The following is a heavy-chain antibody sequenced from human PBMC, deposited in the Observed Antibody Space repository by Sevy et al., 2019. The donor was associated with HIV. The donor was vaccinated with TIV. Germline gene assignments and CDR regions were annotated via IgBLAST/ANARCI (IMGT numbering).Heavy chain of an antibody. CDR3: AGDRAYRALDY. J-gene: IGHJ4*02. Sequence: GGSLRLSCVASGFTFSDSWMTWVRQAPGKGLERIAFINEDGSRLGYVDSVRGRFTISRENTKNSLYLQMNSLRAEDTAVYSCAGDRAYRALDYWGQGTLVTVSS. V-gene: IGHV3-7*01. D-gene: IGHD2-2*01. CDR1: GFTFSDSW. CDR2: INEDGSRL.